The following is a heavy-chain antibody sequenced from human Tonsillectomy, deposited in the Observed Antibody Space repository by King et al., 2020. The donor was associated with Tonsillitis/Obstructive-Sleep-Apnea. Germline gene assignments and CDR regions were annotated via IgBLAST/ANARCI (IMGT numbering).Heavy chain of an antibody. J-gene: IGHJ3*02. CDR3: AREGLPDAFDI. V-gene: IGHV3-13*01. D-gene: IGHD4-11*01. CDR2: MGTAGDT. CDR1: GFTFSSYD. Sequence: QLVQSGGGLVQPGGSLRLSCAASGFTFSSYDMHWVRQATGKGLEWVSAMGTAGDTYYPGSVKGRFTISRENAKNSLYLQMNSLRAGDTAVYYCAREGLPDAFDIWGQGTMVTVSS.